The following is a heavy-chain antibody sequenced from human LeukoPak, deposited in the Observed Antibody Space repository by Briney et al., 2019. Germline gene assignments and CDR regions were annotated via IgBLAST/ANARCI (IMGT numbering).Heavy chain of an antibody. CDR1: GYTFTSYY. V-gene: IGHV1-46*01. CDR2: INPSGGST. CDR3: ASLERVVAYYDFWSGYYPPSDYYGMDV. D-gene: IGHD3-3*01. Sequence: ASVKVSCKASGYTFTSYYMHWVRQAPGQGLEWMGIINPSGGSTSYAQKFQGRVTMTRDTSTSTVYMELSSLRSEDTAVYYCASLERVVAYYDFWSGYYPPSDYYGMDVWGQGTTVTVS. J-gene: IGHJ6*02.